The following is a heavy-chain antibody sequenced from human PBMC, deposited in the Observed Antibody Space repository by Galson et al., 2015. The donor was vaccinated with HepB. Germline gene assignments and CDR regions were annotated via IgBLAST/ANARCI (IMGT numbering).Heavy chain of an antibody. CDR2: ISYDGSNK. J-gene: IGHJ4*02. CDR1: GFTFSSYG. CDR3: AKGDTWLRSPFDY. D-gene: IGHD5-12*01. V-gene: IGHV3-30*18. Sequence: SLRLSCAASGFTFSSYGMHWVRQAPGKGLEWVAVISYDGSNKYYADSVKGRITVSRDNSKNTLSLEMNSLREEDTAVYYCAKGDTWLRSPFDYWGQGILVTVSS.